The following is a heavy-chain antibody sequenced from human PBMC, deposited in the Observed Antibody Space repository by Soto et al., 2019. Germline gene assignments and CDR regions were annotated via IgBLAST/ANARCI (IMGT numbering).Heavy chain of an antibody. J-gene: IGHJ5*01. CDR2: VSGNNGAS. CDR1: GYTSADFG. D-gene: IGHD2-8*01. Sequence: ASVKVSCKASGYTSADFGISWVRQAPGQGLEWMGWVSGNNGASNPAPKVQGRITMTLDTSTGVSYMALRSLRSDDTAIYYCVRDQKYFRVNGNRFCSWGQGTLVTVSS. CDR3: VRDQKYFRVNGNRFCS. V-gene: IGHV1-18*04.